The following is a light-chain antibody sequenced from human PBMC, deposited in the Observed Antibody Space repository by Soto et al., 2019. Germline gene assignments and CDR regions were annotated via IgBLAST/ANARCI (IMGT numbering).Light chain of an antibody. CDR1: SSSIGAGYD. V-gene: IGLV1-40*01. Sequence: QSALTQPPSVSGAPGQRVTIPCTGSSSSIGAGYDVHWYQQLPGTAPKLLIYGNNNRPSGVPDRFSGSRSGTSASLAITGLQAEDEADYFCLSYDNSLSSPVLFGGGTKLTVL. CDR2: GNN. CDR3: LSYDNSLSSPVL. J-gene: IGLJ2*01.